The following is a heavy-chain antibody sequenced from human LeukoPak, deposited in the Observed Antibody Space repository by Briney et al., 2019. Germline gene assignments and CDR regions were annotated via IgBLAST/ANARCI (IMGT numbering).Heavy chain of an antibody. Sequence: GGSLRLSCAASGFTFDDYAMHWVRHAPGKGLEWVSGISWNSGSIGYADSVKGRFTISRDNAKNSLYLQMNSLRAEDTALYYCAKGSRGWPYWYFDLWGRGTLVTVSS. D-gene: IGHD2-15*01. CDR3: AKGSRGWPYWYFDL. CDR2: ISWNSGSI. V-gene: IGHV3-9*01. J-gene: IGHJ2*01. CDR1: GFTFDDYA.